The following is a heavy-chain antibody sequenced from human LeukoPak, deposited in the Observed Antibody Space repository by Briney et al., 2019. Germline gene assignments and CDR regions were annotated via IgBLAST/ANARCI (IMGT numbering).Heavy chain of an antibody. V-gene: IGHV1-2*04. CDR2: INPNSGGT. J-gene: IGHJ4*02. D-gene: IGHD3-10*01. Sequence: ASVKVSCKASGYTFTGYYMPWVRQAPGQGLEWMGWINPNSGGTNYAQKFQGWVTMTRDTSISTAYVELSRLRSDDTAVYYCARGLYYYYGSGSYSQGVFDYWGQGTLVTVSS. CDR3: ARGLYYYYGSGSYSQGVFDY. CDR1: GYTFTGYY.